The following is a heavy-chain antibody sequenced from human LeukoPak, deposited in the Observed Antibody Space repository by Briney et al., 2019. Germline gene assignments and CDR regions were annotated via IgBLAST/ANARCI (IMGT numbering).Heavy chain of an antibody. CDR1: GYTFTSYY. Sequence: EASVKVSCKASGYTFTSYYMHWVRQAPGQGLEWMGIINPSGGSTSYAQKFQGRVTMTRDTSTSTVYMELSSLRSEDTAVYYCARGRGTGYYYGSGSYYAYYFDYWGQGTLVTVSS. CDR2: INPSGGST. D-gene: IGHD3-10*01. V-gene: IGHV1-46*01. CDR3: ARGRGTGYYYGSGSYYAYYFDY. J-gene: IGHJ4*02.